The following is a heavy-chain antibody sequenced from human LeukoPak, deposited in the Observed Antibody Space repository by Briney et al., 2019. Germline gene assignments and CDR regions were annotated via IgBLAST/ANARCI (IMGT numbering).Heavy chain of an antibody. D-gene: IGHD1-14*01. J-gene: IGHJ4*02. CDR3: AKPARTDYADY. Sequence: GGSLRLSCAASGFILSSYAMSWVRQAPGKGLEWVSSINGSGDKTYYADSVKGRFTISRDNSKNTLYLQMNSLRAEDTAVYYCAKPARTDYADYWGQGTLVTVSS. V-gene: IGHV3-23*01. CDR1: GFILSSYA. CDR2: INGSGDKT.